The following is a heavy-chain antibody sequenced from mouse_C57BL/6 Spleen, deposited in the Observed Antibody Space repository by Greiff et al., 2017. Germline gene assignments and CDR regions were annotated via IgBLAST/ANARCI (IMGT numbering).Heavy chain of an antibody. CDR1: GFTFSDYG. D-gene: IGHD1-1*01. V-gene: IGHV5-17*01. CDR3: ARDYGSSYRYWYFDV. J-gene: IGHJ1*03. Sequence: EVHLVESGGGLVKPGGSLKLSCAASGFTFSDYGMHWVRQAPEKGLEWVAYISSGSSTIYYADTVKGRFTISRDNAKNTLFLQMTSLRSEDTAMYCCARDYGSSYRYWYFDVWGTGTTVTVSS. CDR2: ISSGSSTI.